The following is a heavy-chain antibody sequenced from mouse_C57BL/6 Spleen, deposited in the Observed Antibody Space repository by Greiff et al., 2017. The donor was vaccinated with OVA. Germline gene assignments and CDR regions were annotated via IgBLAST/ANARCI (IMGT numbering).Heavy chain of an antibody. Sequence: VQLQQSGAELVKPGASVKISCKASGYAFSSYWMSWVKQRPGKGLEWIGQIYPGDGDTNYNGKFKGKATLTADKSSSTAYMQLSSLTSEDSAVYFCASVIHYAMDYWGQGTSVTVSS. CDR1: GYAFSSYW. CDR2: IYPGDGDT. D-gene: IGHD1-1*01. CDR3: ASVIHYAMDY. J-gene: IGHJ4*01. V-gene: IGHV1-80*01.